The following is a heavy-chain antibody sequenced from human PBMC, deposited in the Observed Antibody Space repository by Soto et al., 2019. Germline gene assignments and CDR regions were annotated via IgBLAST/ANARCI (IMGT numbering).Heavy chain of an antibody. Sequence: GGSLRLSCGASGFDFSNYWMHWVRQAPGKGLVWVSRINGDGSDTKYAETVKGRFNNSRDNARNTVYLQMNSLRAYDTAVYYCARDQTTGDWFDAWGQGALVTVSS. V-gene: IGHV3-74*03. CDR2: INGDGSDT. CDR3: ARDQTTGDWFDA. J-gene: IGHJ5*02. CDR1: GFDFSNYW. D-gene: IGHD4-17*01.